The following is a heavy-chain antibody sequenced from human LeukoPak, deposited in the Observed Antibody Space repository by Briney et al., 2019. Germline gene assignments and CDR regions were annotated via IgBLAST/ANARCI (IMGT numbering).Heavy chain of an antibody. Sequence: ASVKVSCKASGYTFTGYYMHWVRQAPGQGLEWMGWINPNSGGTNYAQKFQGWVTMTRDTSISTAYMELSRLRSDDTAVYYCARYSGYCSSTSCYTVAAFDIWGQGTMVTVSS. CDR1: GYTFTGYY. D-gene: IGHD2-2*02. CDR2: INPNSGGT. CDR3: ARYSGYCSSTSCYTVAAFDI. J-gene: IGHJ3*02. V-gene: IGHV1-2*04.